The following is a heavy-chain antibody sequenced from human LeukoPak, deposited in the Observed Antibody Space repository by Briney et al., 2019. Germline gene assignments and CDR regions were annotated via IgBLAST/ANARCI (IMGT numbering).Heavy chain of an antibody. CDR3: TKDSGTYNWLAP. Sequence: QSGGSLRLSCEASGFTLSDSATHWVRQASGKGLEWVGLVDRPAKSYATAYAASVGGRFTISRDDSKNAAYLQMDSLKTEDTALYYCTKDSGTYNWLAPWGQGTLVTVSS. CDR1: GFTLSDSA. J-gene: IGHJ5*02. D-gene: IGHD1-26*01. CDR2: VDRPAKSYAT. V-gene: IGHV3-73*01.